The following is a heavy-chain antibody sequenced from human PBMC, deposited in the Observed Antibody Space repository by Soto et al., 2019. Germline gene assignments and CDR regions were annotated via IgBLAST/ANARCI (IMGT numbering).Heavy chain of an antibody. CDR2: ISSSSSTI. D-gene: IGHD3-3*01. CDR3: ARDGRSFWSGYYP. J-gene: IGHJ5*02. CDR1: GFTFSSYS. Sequence: GGSLRLSCAASGFTFSSYSMNRVRQAPGKGLEWVSYISSSSSTIYYADSVKGRFTISRDNAKNSLYLQMNSLRAEDTAVYYCARDGRSFWSGYYPWGQGTLVTVSS. V-gene: IGHV3-48*01.